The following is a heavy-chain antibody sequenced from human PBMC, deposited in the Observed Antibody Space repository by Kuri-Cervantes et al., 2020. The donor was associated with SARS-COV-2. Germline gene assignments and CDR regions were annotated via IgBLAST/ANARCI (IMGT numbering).Heavy chain of an antibody. CDR3: ARDSYYDSSRDY. D-gene: IGHD3-22*01. Sequence: ESLKISCTVSGGSVSSGSCYWSWIRQPPGKGLEWIGYIYYSGSTNYNPSLKSRVTISVDTSKNQFPLKLSSVTAADTAVYYCARDSYYDSSRDYWGQGTLVTVSS. CDR2: IYYSGST. V-gene: IGHV4-61*01. CDR1: GGSVSSGSCY. J-gene: IGHJ4*02.